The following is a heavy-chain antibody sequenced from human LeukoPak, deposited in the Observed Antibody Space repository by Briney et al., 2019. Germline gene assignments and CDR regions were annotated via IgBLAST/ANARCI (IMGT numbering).Heavy chain of an antibody. Sequence: SDTLSLTCAVYGESLNYYCWSWIRQSPEKGLEWIGEVFDGKTTNYNPSLKSRVTISAATSSNQFSLNLKSVTAADTAVYYCASGAWATRLHSWAQGTLVIVSS. CDR2: VFDGKTT. V-gene: IGHV4-34*12. J-gene: IGHJ4*02. D-gene: IGHD5-24*01. CDR1: GESLNYYC. CDR3: ASGAWATRLHS.